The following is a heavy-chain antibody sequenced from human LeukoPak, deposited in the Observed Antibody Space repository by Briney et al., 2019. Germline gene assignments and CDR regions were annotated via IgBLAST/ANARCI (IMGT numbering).Heavy chain of an antibody. CDR3: AKDRGSSSGYAFDI. Sequence: PGGSLRLSCAASGFTFDDYAMHWVRQAPGKGLEWVSGISWNSGSIGYADSVKGRFTISRDNAKNSLYLQMNSLRAEDMALYYCAKDRGSSSGYAFDIWGQGTMVTVSS. CDR1: GFTFDDYA. J-gene: IGHJ3*02. CDR2: ISWNSGSI. D-gene: IGHD6-13*01. V-gene: IGHV3-9*03.